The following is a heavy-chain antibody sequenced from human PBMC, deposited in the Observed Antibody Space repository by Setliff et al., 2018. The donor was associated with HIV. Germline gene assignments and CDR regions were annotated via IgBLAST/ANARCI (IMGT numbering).Heavy chain of an antibody. CDR1: GYTFSTYW. D-gene: IGHD5-12*01. J-gene: IGHJ5*02. Sequence: GESLKISCKASGYTFSTYWIGWVRQKPGKGLEYMGIIYAGDSDARYSPSFQGQVTFSADKSISTVYLQWSSLKTSDTAMYHCARGSGHDKGSWFDPWGQGTLVTVSS. CDR3: ARGSGHDKGSWFDP. CDR2: IYAGDSDA. V-gene: IGHV5-51*01.